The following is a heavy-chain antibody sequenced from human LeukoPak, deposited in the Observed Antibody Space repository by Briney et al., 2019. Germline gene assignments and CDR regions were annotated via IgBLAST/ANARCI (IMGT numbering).Heavy chain of an antibody. Sequence: GGSLRLSCAASGFTFSNYAMHWVRQAPGKGLEWVAVISYDGSNKYYADSVKGRFTISRDNSKNTLYVQMNSLRAEDTAVYYCARDQGVVVVAMAFDIWGQGTMVTVSS. V-gene: IGHV3-30-3*01. CDR1: GFTFSNYA. CDR2: ISYDGSNK. D-gene: IGHD2-15*01. CDR3: ARDQGVVVVAMAFDI. J-gene: IGHJ3*02.